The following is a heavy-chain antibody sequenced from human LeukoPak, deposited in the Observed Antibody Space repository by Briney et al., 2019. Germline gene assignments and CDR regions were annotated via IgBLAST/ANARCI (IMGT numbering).Heavy chain of an antibody. Sequence: SETLSLTCAVYGGSFSGFYWSWIRQPPGKGLEWIGEIIHSGSTNYNPSLKSRVTISVDTSKNQFSLNLSSVTAADTAVYYCASGDCSSTSCFDYWGQGTLVTVSS. D-gene: IGHD2-2*01. CDR1: GGSFSGFY. CDR3: ASGDCSSTSCFDY. CDR2: IIHSGST. J-gene: IGHJ4*02. V-gene: IGHV4-34*12.